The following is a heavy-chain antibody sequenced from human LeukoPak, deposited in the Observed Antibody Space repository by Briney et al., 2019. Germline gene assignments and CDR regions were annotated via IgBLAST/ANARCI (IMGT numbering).Heavy chain of an antibody. CDR2: MNPNSGNT. V-gene: IGHV1-8*01. Sequence: ASVKVSCKASGYTFTSYDINWVRQAPGQGLEWMGWMNPNSGNTGYAQKFQGRVTMTRNTSISTAYMELSSLRSEDTAVYYCAASSSWYTSFAFDIWGQGTMVTVSS. J-gene: IGHJ3*02. CDR3: AASSSWYTSFAFDI. D-gene: IGHD6-13*01. CDR1: GYTFTSYD.